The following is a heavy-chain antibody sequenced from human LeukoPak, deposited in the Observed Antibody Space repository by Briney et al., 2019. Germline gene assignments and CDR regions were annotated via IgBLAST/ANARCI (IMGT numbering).Heavy chain of an antibody. CDR3: ARDTQAPGMVRGVIISNWFDP. D-gene: IGHD3-10*01. J-gene: IGHJ5*02. V-gene: IGHV3-30-3*01. CDR1: GFTFSSYA. Sequence: GGSLRLSCAASGFTFSSYAMHWVRQAPGKGLEWVAVISYDGSNKYYADSVKGRFTISRDNSKNTLYLQMNSLRAEDTAVYYCARDTQAPGMVRGVIISNWFDPWGQGTLVTVSS. CDR2: ISYDGSNK.